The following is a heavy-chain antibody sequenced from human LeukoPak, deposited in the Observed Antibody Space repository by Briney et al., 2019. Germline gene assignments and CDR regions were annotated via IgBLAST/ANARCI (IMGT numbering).Heavy chain of an antibody. D-gene: IGHD2/OR15-2a*01. V-gene: IGHV1-18*04. CDR2: ISAYNGNI. CDR1: GYTFTNYG. J-gene: IGHJ6*03. Sequence: EGSVKLSCTASGYTFTNYGMNWVRQAPGKGLEWMGWISAYNGNINYAQMVEGRVTISRDNAKHSLSLEMNSLSDDDTAVYYCAKDAYGGATFFYYMDVWGKGTTVTVSS. CDR3: AKDAYGGATFFYYMDV.